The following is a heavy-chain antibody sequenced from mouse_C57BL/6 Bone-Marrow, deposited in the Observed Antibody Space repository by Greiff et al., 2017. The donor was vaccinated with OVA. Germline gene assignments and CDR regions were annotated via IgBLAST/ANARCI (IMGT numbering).Heavy chain of an antibody. D-gene: IGHD3-2*02. CDR1: GFTFSSYG. J-gene: IGHJ3*01. CDR3: ARRAQAAFAY. CDR2: ISSGGSYT. Sequence: EVKLQESGGDLVKPGGSLKLSCAASGFTFSSYGMSWVRHTPDKRLEWVATISSGGSYTYYPDSVKGRFTISRDNAKNTLYLQMSSLKSEDTAMYYCARRAQAAFAYWGQGTLVTVSA. V-gene: IGHV5-6*02.